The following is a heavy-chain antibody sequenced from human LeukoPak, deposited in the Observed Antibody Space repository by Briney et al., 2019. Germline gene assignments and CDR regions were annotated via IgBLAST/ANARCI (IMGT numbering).Heavy chain of an antibody. J-gene: IGHJ4*02. CDR2: ISGSGGRT. CDR3: AKDLLAATIDYYFDY. Sequence: GGSLRLSCAASGFTSSSYAMSWVRQAPGKGLEWVSVISGSGGRTYYADSVKGRFTISRDNSKNTLYVQMNSLRAEDTAVYYCAKDLLAATIDYYFDYWGQGTLVTVSS. D-gene: IGHD5-12*01. CDR1: GFTSSSYA. V-gene: IGHV3-23*01.